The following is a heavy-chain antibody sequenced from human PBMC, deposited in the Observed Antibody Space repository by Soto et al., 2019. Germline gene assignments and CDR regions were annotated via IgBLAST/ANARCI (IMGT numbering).Heavy chain of an antibody. CDR2: IIPIFGTA. J-gene: IGHJ5*02. D-gene: IGHD1-1*01. CDR3: ARGAGTTDGNFDP. CDR1: GYTCTSYA. Sequence: SVKVSCKASGYTCTSYAMHWVRQAPGQGLEWMGGIIPIFGTANYAQKFQGRVTITADESTSAAYMELSSLRSEDTAVYYCARGAGTTDGNFDPWGQGTLVTVSS. V-gene: IGHV1-69*13.